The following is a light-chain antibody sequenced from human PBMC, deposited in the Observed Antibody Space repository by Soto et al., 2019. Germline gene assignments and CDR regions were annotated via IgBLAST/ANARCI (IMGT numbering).Light chain of an antibody. J-gene: IGKJ4*01. CDR3: QQYDNLLLT. CDR2: DAS. CDR1: QDISNY. V-gene: IGKV1-33*01. Sequence: IHMTQSPSSLSSSVGDRVTITCQSSQDISNYLNWYQQKPGKAPKLLIYDASNLETGVPSRFSGSGSGTDFTFTISSLQPEDIATYYSQQYDNLLLTFGGGTKVDIK.